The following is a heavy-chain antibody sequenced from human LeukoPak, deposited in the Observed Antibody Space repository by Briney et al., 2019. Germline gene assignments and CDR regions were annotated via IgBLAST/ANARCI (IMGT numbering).Heavy chain of an antibody. CDR1: GGSFSGYY. J-gene: IGHJ3*02. Sequence: PSETLSLTCAVYGGSFSGYYWSWIRQPPGKGLEWIGEINHSGSTNYNPSLKSRVTISVDTSKNQFSLKLSSVTAADTAVYYCAREMAVPPGAFDIWGQGTMVTVSS. V-gene: IGHV4-34*01. CDR3: AREMAVPPGAFDI. D-gene: IGHD5-24*01. CDR2: INHSGST.